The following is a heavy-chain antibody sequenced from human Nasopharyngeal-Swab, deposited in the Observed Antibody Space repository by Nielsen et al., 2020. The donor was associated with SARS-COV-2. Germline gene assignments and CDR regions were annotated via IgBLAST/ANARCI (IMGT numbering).Heavy chain of an antibody. CDR3: ARGHSNDSFDY. J-gene: IGHJ4*02. Sequence: GSLRLSCAVYGGSFSGYYWSWIRQPSGKGLEWIGEINHSGSTNYNPSLKSRVTISVDTSKNQFSLKLSSVTAADTAVYYCARGHSNDSFDYWGQGTLVTVSS. V-gene: IGHV4-34*01. CDR2: INHSGST. D-gene: IGHD4-11*01. CDR1: GGSFSGYY.